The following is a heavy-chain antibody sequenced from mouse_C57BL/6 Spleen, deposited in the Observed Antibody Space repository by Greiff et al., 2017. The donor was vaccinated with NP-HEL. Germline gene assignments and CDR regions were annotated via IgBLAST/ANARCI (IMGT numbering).Heavy chain of an antibody. V-gene: IGHV1-22*01. J-gene: IGHJ3*01. CDR3: AKTAQATLAY. D-gene: IGHD3-2*02. Sequence: VQLQHSGPELVKPGASVKMSCKASGYTFTDYNMHWVKQSHGKSLEWIGYINPNNGGTSYNQKFKGKATLTVNKSSSTAYMELRSLTSEDSAVYYCAKTAQATLAYWGQGTLVTVSA. CDR1: GYTFTDYN. CDR2: INPNNGGT.